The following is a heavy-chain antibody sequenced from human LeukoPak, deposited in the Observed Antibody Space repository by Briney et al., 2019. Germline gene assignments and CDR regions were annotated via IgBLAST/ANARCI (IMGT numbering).Heavy chain of an antibody. V-gene: IGHV4-34*01. CDR2: INHSGST. CDR1: GGSFSGYY. D-gene: IGHD3-10*01. Sequence: SETLSLTCAVYGGSFSGYYWSWIRQPPGKGLEWIGEINHSGSTNYNPSLKSRVTISVDTSKNQFSLKLSSVTAADTAVYYCARGFYVSGSSRSPTYTLDVWGQGTTVTVSS. J-gene: IGHJ6*02. CDR3: ARGFYVSGSSRSPTYTLDV.